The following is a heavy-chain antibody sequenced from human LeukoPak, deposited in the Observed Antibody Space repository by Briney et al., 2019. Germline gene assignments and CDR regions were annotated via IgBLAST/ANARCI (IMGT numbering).Heavy chain of an antibody. CDR1: GGTISSNGFH. Sequence: SETLSLTCTVSGGTISSNGFHWGWIRQSPGKGLEWLASIHYTGSPFFNPSLKSRLTISVDTSSNEFSLRLSSVTAADTAVYYCARRGSGLDWFDPWGQGTLVTVSS. V-gene: IGHV4-39*01. CDR3: ARRGSGLDWFDP. J-gene: IGHJ5*02. CDR2: IHYTGSP. D-gene: IGHD6-19*01.